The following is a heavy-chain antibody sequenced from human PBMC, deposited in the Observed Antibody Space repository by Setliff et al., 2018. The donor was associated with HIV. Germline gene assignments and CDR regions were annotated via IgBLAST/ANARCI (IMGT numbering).Heavy chain of an antibody. D-gene: IGHD2-15*01. V-gene: IGHV3-9*01. CDR2: ISWNSGSI. J-gene: IGHJ6*02. CDR1: GFTFDDYA. Sequence: SLRLSCAASGFTFDDYAMHWVRQAPGKGLEWVSGISWNSGSIGYADSVKGRFTISRDNAKNSLYLQMNSLRAEDTALYYCAKGRYCSGGSCYPYYYYGMDVWGQGTTVTVSS. CDR3: AKGRYCSGGSCYPYYYYGMDV.